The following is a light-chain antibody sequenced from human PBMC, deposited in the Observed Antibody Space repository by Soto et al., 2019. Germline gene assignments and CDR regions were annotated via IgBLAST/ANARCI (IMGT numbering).Light chain of an antibody. CDR3: QQRINWPVT. J-gene: IGKJ5*01. CDR1: QSVSRY. Sequence: EIVLTQSPATLSLSPGERATLSCRASQSVSRYLAWYQQRPGQAPRLLVYDASKRATGIPARFSGSGSGTDFTLTINSLEPVDFAVYYCQQRINWPVTFGQGTRLEIK. V-gene: IGKV3-11*01. CDR2: DAS.